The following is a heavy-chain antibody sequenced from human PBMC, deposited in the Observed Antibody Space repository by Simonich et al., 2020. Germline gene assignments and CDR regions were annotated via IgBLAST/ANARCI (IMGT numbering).Heavy chain of an antibody. CDR1: GYTFTSYG. D-gene: IGHD2-15*01. V-gene: IGHV1-18*01. J-gene: IGHJ4*02. Sequence: QVQLVQSGAEVKKPGASVKVSCKASGYTFTSYGISWVARAPGQGLEWRVWISAYKCNTNYAQKLQGRVTMTTDTSTSTAYMELRSLRSDDTAVYYCARASRGTWWYYYFDYWGQGTLVTVSS. CDR3: ARASRGTWWYYYFDY. CDR2: ISAYKCNT.